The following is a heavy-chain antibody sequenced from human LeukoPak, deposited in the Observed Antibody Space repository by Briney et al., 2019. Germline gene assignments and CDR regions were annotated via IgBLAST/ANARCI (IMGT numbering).Heavy chain of an antibody. CDR2: IYSGGTT. J-gene: IGHJ2*01. V-gene: IGHV3-53*01. CDR1: GFPFSTNY. D-gene: IGHD6-19*01. Sequence: PGGSLSLSCAASGFPFSTNYMSWVRQAPGKGLEWVSIIYSGGTTYYADSVKGRFSISRDNSKNTLYLQMNSLRAEDTAVYYCARDPSSGRYWYFDLWGRGTLVTVSS. CDR3: ARDPSSGRYWYFDL.